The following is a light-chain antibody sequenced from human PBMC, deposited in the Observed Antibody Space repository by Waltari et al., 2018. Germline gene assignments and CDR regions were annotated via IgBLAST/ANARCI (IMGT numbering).Light chain of an antibody. CDR2: GDT. CDR1: HLGSKL. J-gene: IGLJ3*02. Sequence: SYVLTQPPSVSVAPGQAAAITWGGNHLGSKLVHGYQQRPGQAPVLVVYGDTDRPSGIPERFSGSNSGNTATLTISRVDAGDEADYYCQVWDSNSDHWVFGGGTKLTVL. CDR3: QVWDSNSDHWV. V-gene: IGLV3-21*02.